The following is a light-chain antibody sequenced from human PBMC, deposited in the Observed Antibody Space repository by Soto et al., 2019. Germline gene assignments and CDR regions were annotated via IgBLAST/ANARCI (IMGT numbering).Light chain of an antibody. Sequence: EIVLPQSPGTLSLSPGERATLSCRASQSVSSSYLAWYQQKPGQAPRLLIYGASTRATGIPARFSGSGSGTDFTLTISRLEPEDVAVYYCQQRWSWPPTFGGGTKVDIK. V-gene: IGKV3D-20*02. J-gene: IGKJ4*01. CDR1: QSVSSSY. CDR3: QQRWSWPPT. CDR2: GAS.